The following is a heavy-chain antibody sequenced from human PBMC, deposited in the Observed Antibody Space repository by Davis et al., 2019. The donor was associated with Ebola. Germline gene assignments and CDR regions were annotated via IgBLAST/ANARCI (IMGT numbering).Heavy chain of an antibody. CDR1: GYSFTSYW. CDR3: ARRGETGMFRRGVFDI. J-gene: IGHJ3*02. Sequence: GESLKISCKGSGYSFTSYWIGWVRQMPGKGLEWMGIIYPDDSDARYSPSFQGHVTFSADKSINTAYLQWSSLKASDTAMYFCARRGETGMFRRGVFDIWGQGTMVTVSS. D-gene: IGHD3-10*01. CDR2: IYPDDSDA. V-gene: IGHV5-51*01.